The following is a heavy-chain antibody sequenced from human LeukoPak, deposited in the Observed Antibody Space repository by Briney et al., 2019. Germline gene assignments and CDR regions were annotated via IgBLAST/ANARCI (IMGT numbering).Heavy chain of an antibody. J-gene: IGHJ5*01. Sequence: PSETLSLTCTVSDGSISSGSYYWGWIRQPPGKGLEWIANIHYSGITYYNPSLKSRVTISVDTSKNQFSLELTSVTAADTAFYYCARQPHAFDNWFDSWGQGTLVTVSS. CDR1: DGSISSGSYY. V-gene: IGHV4-39*01. CDR3: ARQPHAFDNWFDS. D-gene: IGHD3-10*01. CDR2: IHYSGIT.